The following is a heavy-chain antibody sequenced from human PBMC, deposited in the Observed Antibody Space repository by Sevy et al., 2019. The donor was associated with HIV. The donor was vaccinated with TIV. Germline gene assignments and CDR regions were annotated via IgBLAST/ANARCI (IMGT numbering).Heavy chain of an antibody. D-gene: IGHD3-9*01. J-gene: IGHJ4*02. CDR1: GFTFSTYW. CDR3: AREFDGGPDY. Sequence: GGSLRLSCGASGFTFSTYWMSWVRQAPGKGLEWVANINQDGSQKYYVDSVKGRFTISKDNAKNALYLQMSSLRAEDTAVYYCAREFDGGPDYWGQGTLVTVSS. CDR2: INQDGSQK. V-gene: IGHV3-7*01.